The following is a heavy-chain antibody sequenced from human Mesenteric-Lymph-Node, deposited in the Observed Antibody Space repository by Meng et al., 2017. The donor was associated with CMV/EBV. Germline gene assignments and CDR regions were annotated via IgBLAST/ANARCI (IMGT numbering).Heavy chain of an antibody. CDR2: ISAYHANT. Sequence: TSFGVNWVRQAPGDELEWMGWISAYHANTNCAQEVQGRVSMTTDTSTTTTYMALRSLSSVGTDVYYCVSDQSSRINYNTFIDYWGQGTLVTVSS. CDR1: TSFG. V-gene: IGHV1-18*04. D-gene: IGHD3-10*01. J-gene: IGHJ4*02. CDR3: VSDQSSRINYNTFIDY.